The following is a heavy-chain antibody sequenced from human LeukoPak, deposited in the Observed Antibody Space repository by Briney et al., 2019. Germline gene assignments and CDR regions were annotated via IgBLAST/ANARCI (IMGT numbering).Heavy chain of an antibody. D-gene: IGHD5-24*01. Sequence: SESLSLTCTVSGYSISSGYYWGWIRQPPGKGLEWIGSIYHSGSTYYNPSLKSRVTISVDTSKNQFSLKLSSVTAADTAVYYCARDQRDGYNYYFDYWGQGTLVTVSS. CDR3: ARDQRDGYNYYFDY. CDR2: IYHSGST. J-gene: IGHJ4*02. CDR1: GYSISSGYY. V-gene: IGHV4-38-2*02.